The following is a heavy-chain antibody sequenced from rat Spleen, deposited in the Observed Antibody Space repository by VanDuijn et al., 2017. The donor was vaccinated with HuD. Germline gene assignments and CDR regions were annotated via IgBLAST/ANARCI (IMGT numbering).Heavy chain of an antibody. V-gene: IGHV5-54*01. Sequence: EVQLVESGGGLVQPGRSLTLSCVASGFTFSNYGMHWIRQAPKKGLEWIAMIYYDSSKMYYADTVKGRFTISRDNAKSTLSLQMDSLRSEDTATYYCARRHYGYTDYFDYWGQGVMVTVSS. J-gene: IGHJ2*01. D-gene: IGHD1-9*01. CDR3: ARRHYGYTDYFDY. CDR1: GFTFSNYG. CDR2: IYYDSSKM.